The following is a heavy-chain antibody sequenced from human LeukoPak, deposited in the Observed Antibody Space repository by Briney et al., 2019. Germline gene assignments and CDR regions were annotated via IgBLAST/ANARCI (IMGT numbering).Heavy chain of an antibody. D-gene: IGHD6-13*01. CDR1: GGSISSHY. Sequence: SETLSLTCTVSGGSISSHYWSWLRQPPGKGLEWIGYIYYSGSTNYNPSLKSRVTISVDTSKNQFSLKLSSVTAADTAVYYCARDSGIAAAGTPYYYMDVWGKGTTVTVSS. V-gene: IGHV4-59*11. CDR3: ARDSGIAAAGTPYYYMDV. CDR2: IYYSGST. J-gene: IGHJ6*03.